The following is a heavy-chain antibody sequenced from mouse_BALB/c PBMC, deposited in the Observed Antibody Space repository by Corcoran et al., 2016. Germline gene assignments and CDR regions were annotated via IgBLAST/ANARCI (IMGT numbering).Heavy chain of an antibody. CDR2: IYPYNGGT. J-gene: IGHJ3*01. CDR3: ATGTAY. V-gene: IGHV14-3*02. Sequence: EVQLQQSGAELVKPGASVKLSCTASGFNIKDTYMHWVKQRPEQGLEWIGYIYPYNGGTGYNQKFKSKATLTVDNSSSTAYMELRSLTSEDSAVYYCATGTAYWGQGTLVTVSA. CDR1: GFNIKDTY. D-gene: IGHD4-1*01.